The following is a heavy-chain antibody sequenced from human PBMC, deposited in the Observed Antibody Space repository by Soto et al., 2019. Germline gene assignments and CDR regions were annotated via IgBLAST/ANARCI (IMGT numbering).Heavy chain of an antibody. Sequence: EVQLLESGGGLVQPGGSLRLSCVASGLTFSVSAMTWVRQAPGKGLEWVSTTGLSGRTTYYGDSVKGRFTVSRDNSKNTLDLQMSGLRAEDTAVYDCATVHNTSRSFNFWGRGTLVTVSS. CDR2: TGLSGRTT. D-gene: IGHD1-20*01. V-gene: IGHV3-23*01. J-gene: IGHJ4*02. CDR1: GLTFSVSA. CDR3: ATVHNTSRSFNF.